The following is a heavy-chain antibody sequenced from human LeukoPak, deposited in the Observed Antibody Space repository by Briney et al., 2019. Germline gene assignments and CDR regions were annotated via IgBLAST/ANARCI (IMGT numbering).Heavy chain of an antibody. CDR2: ISGSSGYI. J-gene: IGHJ4*02. CDR1: GFTFSHYY. CDR3: GRDLPTVTSIDY. V-gene: IGHV3-21*06. D-gene: IGHD4-17*01. Sequence: GGSLRLSCAASGFTFSHYYMTWVRQAPGKGLEWVSSISGSSGYIFYADSVKGRFTISRDNAKNSLYLQMNSLRAEDTAVYYCGRDLPTVTSIDYWGQGTLVTVSS.